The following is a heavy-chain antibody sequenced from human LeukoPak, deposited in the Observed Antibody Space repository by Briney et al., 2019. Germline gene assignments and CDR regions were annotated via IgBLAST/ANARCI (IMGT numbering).Heavy chain of an antibody. D-gene: IGHD4-17*01. V-gene: IGHV4-34*01. Sequence: PSETLSLTCAVYGGSFSGYYWSWIRQPLGKGLEWIGEINHSGSTNYNPSLKSRVTISVDTSKNQFSLKLSSVTAADTAVYYCARGTMTTVTYYFDYWGQGTLVTVSP. J-gene: IGHJ4*02. CDR3: ARGTMTTVTYYFDY. CDR1: GGSFSGYY. CDR2: INHSGST.